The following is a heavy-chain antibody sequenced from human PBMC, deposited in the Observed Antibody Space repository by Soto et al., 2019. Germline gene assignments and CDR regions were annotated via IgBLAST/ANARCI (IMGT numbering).Heavy chain of an antibody. CDR2: ISGSGGST. CDR1: GFTFSSYA. V-gene: IGHV3-23*01. D-gene: IGHD3-22*01. CDR3: AKDPNYDSSGYLYYYYYYGMDV. J-gene: IGHJ6*02. Sequence: GGSLRLSCAASGFTFSSYAMSWVRQAPGKGMEWVSAISGSGGSTYYADSVKGRFTITRDNSKNTLYLQMNSLRAEDTAVYYCAKDPNYDSSGYLYYYYYYGMDVWGQGTTDTVSS.